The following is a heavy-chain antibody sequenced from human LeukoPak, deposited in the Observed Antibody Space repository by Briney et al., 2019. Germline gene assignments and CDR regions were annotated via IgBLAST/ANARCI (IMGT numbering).Heavy chain of an antibody. CDR2: IRQDGAER. V-gene: IGHV3-7*01. D-gene: IGHD3-22*01. CDR3: ASASYFESSGPL. J-gene: IGHJ4*02. CDR1: GFTFSNHW. Sequence: GGSLRLSCAASGFTFSNHWMSWVRQAPGKGLEWVANIRQDGAERYYVDSVKGRFTISRDNAKNSVYLEMNSLRVEDTAVYFCASASYFESSGPLWGQGTLVTVSS.